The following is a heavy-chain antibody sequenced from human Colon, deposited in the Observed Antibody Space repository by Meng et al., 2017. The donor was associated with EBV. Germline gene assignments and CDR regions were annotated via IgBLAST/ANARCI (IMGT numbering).Heavy chain of an antibody. CDR2: ISHSGTT. V-gene: IGHV4-4*02. D-gene: IGHD3-10*01. CDR1: GGSIASDTL. J-gene: IGHJ5*02. Sequence: VQPQGAGTGLVTTSGTLSLTGAVTGGSIASDTLWNWGRQTPGKGLDWIGEISHSGTTNYTPSLKSRVTISIDKSKNQFSLKLTSVTAADTAVYYCARDYYASGFVFDLWGQGTLVTVSS. CDR3: ARDYYASGFVFDL.